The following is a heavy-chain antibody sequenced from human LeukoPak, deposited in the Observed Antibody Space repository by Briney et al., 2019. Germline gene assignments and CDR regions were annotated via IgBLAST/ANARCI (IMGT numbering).Heavy chain of an antibody. CDR1: GFTFSNYA. D-gene: IGHD4-17*01. J-gene: IGHJ3*02. Sequence: GGSLRLSCAASGFTFSNYAMHWVRQAPGKGLEWVAVIWYDGSNEYYADSVKGRLTISRDNSKNTLYLQMNSLRADDTAVYYCAKERGYGDYEAFDIWGQGTMVTVSS. V-gene: IGHV3-33*06. CDR2: IWYDGSNE. CDR3: AKERGYGDYEAFDI.